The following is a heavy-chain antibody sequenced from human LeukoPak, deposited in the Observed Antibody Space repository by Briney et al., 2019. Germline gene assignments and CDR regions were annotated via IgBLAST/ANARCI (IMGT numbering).Heavy chain of an antibody. Sequence: SETLSLTCTVVGGSISSRDENWNWIRQTPGKGLEWIGNVDYNGNIYYSPSPKSRALVSVDTSKNQVSLRLTSVTAADTAVYFCARSNHFWSGFLDTWGQGTLVTVSS. CDR3: ARSNHFWSGFLDT. V-gene: IGHV4-39*07. J-gene: IGHJ4*02. D-gene: IGHD3-3*02. CDR2: VDYNGNI. CDR1: GGSISSRDEN.